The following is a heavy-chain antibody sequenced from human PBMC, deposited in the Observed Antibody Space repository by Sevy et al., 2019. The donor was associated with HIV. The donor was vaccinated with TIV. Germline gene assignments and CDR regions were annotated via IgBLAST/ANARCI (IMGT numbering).Heavy chain of an antibody. V-gene: IGHV3-74*01. D-gene: IGHD3-3*01. CDR3: AREGVDFWSGPVDFDYGMDV. Sequence: GGSLRLSCAASGFSFSNAWMSWVRQAPGKGLVWVSRINTHGTNTIYADYVKGRFTISRANAKNTVALQMNSLRADDTSVYYCAREGVDFWSGPVDFDYGMDVWGQGTTVTVSS. CDR1: GFSFSNAW. CDR2: INTHGTNT. J-gene: IGHJ6*02.